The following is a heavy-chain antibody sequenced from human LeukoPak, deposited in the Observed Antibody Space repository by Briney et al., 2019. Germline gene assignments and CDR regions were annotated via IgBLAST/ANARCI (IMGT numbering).Heavy chain of an antibody. V-gene: IGHV1-2*02. J-gene: IGHJ4*02. CDR1: GYTFTGYY. CDR2: INPSSGGT. CDR3: AREHDGDPDY. Sequence: ASVKVSCKASGYTFTGYYMHWVRQAPGQGLEWVGWINPSSGGTNYAQNLQGRVTMTRDTSISTAYMELSSLRSNDTAVYYCAREHDGDPDYWGQGTLVTVSS. D-gene: IGHD4-17*01.